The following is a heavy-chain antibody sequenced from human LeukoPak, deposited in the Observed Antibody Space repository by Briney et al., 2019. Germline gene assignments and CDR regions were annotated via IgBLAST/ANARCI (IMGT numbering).Heavy chain of an antibody. V-gene: IGHV4-59*08. CDR3: GRTNYHPSLKSGVTISVDTSKNQFTVKLSSVTAADTAVYYCARHPPEAGHLARAEYFQH. D-gene: IGHD3-10*01. CDR1: GGSISSYY. Sequence: PSETLSLTCTVSGGSISSYYWSWIRQPPGKGLEWVGYLYYSGGTNAQPSLSSGTTIAVESSKTPYMLMSSLVTAAATAYYCGRTNYHPSLKSGVTISVDTSKNQFTVKLSSVTAADTAVYYCARHPPEAGHLARAEYFQHWGQGTLVTVSS. J-gene: IGHJ1*01. CDR2: LYYSGGT.